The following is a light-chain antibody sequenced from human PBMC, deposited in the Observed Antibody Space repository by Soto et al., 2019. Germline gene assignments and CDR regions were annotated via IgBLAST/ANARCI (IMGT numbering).Light chain of an antibody. J-gene: IGKJ1*01. CDR3: QQYGGSSWT. CDR1: QSISISY. Sequence: ESVLTQSPDTLSLSPGERATLSCRASQSISISYLAWYQQQPGQAPRLLIYSTSTSATGIPERFSGSGSGTDFTLTISKLEPGDFAVYYCQQYGGSSWTFGQGTKVEIK. V-gene: IGKV3-20*01. CDR2: STS.